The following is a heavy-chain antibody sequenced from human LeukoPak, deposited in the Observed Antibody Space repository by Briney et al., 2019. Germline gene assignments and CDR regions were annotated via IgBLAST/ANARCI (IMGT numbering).Heavy chain of an antibody. CDR1: GITFSDIW. CDR3: ARDRLRYMDV. Sequence: GGSLRLSRAVSGITFSDIWVSWVRQAPGKGLEWVANIKQDGSEKYYVDSVKGRFTISRDNAKNSLYLQMNSLRAEDTAVYYCARDRLRYMDVWGKGTTVTVSS. J-gene: IGHJ6*03. V-gene: IGHV3-7*01. CDR2: IKQDGSEK. D-gene: IGHD2-15*01.